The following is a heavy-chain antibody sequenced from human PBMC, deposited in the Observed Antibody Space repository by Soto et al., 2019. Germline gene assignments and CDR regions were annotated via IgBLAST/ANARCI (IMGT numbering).Heavy chain of an antibody. D-gene: IGHD6-13*01. J-gene: IGHJ4*02. CDR3: ARDLGQQLFDY. CDR1: GYTFNSYG. CDR2: ISAYNGNK. Sequence: ASVEVCCKASGYTFNSYGMSWVRQAPGQGLEWMGWISAYNGNKKYAQKLQGRVTMTTDTSTSTAYMELRSLRSDDTAVYYCARDLGQQLFDYWGQGTLVTVSS. V-gene: IGHV1-18*01.